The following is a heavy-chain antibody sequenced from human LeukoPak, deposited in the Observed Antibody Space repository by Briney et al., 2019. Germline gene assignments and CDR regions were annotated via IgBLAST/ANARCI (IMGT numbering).Heavy chain of an antibody. D-gene: IGHD3/OR15-3a*01. CDR1: GFTVSTNY. CDR3: VLDLFSSFAFDI. Sequence: PGGSLRLSCAASGFTVSTNYMSWVRQAPGKGLEWVSVIYSGGSTYYADSVKGRFTTSRDNAKNALHLQMNSLRAEDTAVYYCVLDLFSSFAFDIWGQGTMVTVSS. V-gene: IGHV3-53*01. CDR2: IYSGGST. J-gene: IGHJ3*02.